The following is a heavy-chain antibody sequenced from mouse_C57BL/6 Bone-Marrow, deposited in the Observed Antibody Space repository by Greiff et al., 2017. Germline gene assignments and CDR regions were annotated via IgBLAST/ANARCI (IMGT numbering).Heavy chain of an antibody. CDR1: GYTFTSYG. V-gene: IGHV1-81*01. D-gene: IGHD1-1*01. J-gene: IGHJ2*01. CDR3: ARGLRDYYGSSYVGY. CDR2: IYPRSGNT. Sequence: QVQLQQSGAELARPGASVKLSCKASGYTFTSYGISWVKQRTGQGLEWIGEIYPRSGNTYYNEKVKGKATLTADKSSSTAYMELRSLTSEDSAVYFCARGLRDYYGSSYVGYWGQGTTLTVSS.